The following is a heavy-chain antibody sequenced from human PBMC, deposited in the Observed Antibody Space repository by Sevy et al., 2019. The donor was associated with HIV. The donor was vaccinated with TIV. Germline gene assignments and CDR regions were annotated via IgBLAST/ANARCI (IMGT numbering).Heavy chain of an antibody. V-gene: IGHV3-23*01. CDR2: ISGSGANT. Sequence: GGSLRLSCAASGFTFSSYAMSWVRQAPGKGLEWVSAISGSGANTYYADSVKGRFTISRDNSKNALYLQMNSLRAEDTAVYYCAKDSFGSSWVLYGMDVWGQGTTVTVSS. CDR3: AKDSFGSSWVLYGMDV. CDR1: GFTFSSYA. J-gene: IGHJ6*02. D-gene: IGHD6-19*01.